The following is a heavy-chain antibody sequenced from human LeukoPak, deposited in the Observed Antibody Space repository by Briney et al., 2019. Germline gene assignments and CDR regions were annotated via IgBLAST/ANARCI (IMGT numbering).Heavy chain of an antibody. V-gene: IGHV3-30*02. CDR3: AKGIKRVVVAATEYYFDY. CDR1: GFTFSSYG. J-gene: IGHJ4*02. D-gene: IGHD2-15*01. Sequence: GGSLRLSCAASGFTFSSYGMHWVRQAPGKGLEWVAFIRYDGSNKYYADSVKGRFTISRDNSKSTLYLQMNSLRAEDTAVYYCAKGIKRVVVAATEYYFDYWGQGTLVTVSS. CDR2: IRYDGSNK.